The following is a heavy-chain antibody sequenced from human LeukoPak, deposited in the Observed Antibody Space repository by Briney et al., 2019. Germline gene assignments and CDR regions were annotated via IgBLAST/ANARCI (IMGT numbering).Heavy chain of an antibody. CDR3: ARDGIVVVPAALAAFDY. V-gene: IGHV7-4-1*02. CDR1: GYTFTTYA. J-gene: IGHJ4*02. CDR2: INTNTGNP. Sequence: ASVKVSCKASGYTFTTYAMNWVRQAPGQGLEWMGWINTNTGNPTYAQGFTGRFVFSLDTSVSTAYLQISSLKAEDTAVYYCARDGIVVVPAALAAFDYWGQGTLVTVSS. D-gene: IGHD2-2*01.